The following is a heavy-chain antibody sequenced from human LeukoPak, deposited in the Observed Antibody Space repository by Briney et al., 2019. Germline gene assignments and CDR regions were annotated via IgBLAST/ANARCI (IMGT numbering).Heavy chain of an antibody. Sequence: GGSLRLSCAASGFTFSSYSMNWVRQAPGKGLEWVSYISSSSSTIYYADSVKGRFTISRDNARNSLYLQMNSLRAEDTALYYCARDGDTVLTRGYYYYMDVWGKGTTVTVSS. CDR1: GFTFSSYS. CDR2: ISSSSSTI. J-gene: IGHJ6*03. CDR3: ARDGDTVLTRGYYYYMDV. D-gene: IGHD4-23*01. V-gene: IGHV3-48*01.